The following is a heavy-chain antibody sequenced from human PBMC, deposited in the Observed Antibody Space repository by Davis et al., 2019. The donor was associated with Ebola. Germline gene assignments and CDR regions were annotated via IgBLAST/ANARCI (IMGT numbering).Heavy chain of an antibody. Sequence: ASVKVSCKASGYTFTGYYMHWVRQAPGQGLEWMGWINPNSGGTNYAQKFQGRVTMTRDTSISTAYMELSRLRSDDTAVYYCARSKVFGDCSSTSCYRVYYYGMDVWGKGTTVTVSS. D-gene: IGHD2-2*02. CDR3: ARSKVFGDCSSTSCYRVYYYGMDV. CDR1: GYTFTGYY. V-gene: IGHV1-2*02. CDR2: INPNSGGT. J-gene: IGHJ6*04.